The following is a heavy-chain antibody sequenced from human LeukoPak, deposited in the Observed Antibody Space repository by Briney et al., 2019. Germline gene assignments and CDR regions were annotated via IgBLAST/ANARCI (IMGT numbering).Heavy chain of an antibody. D-gene: IGHD1-1*01. J-gene: IGHJ4*02. CDR3: ARDSSNSIDY. V-gene: IGHV1-46*01. Sequence: GASVTVSCKASGYTFTNFYIHWVRQAPGQGLEWMGIIHPSGGTTSYAQKFQGRVTLTRDTSTSTVYMEVNSLRSEDTAVYYCARDSSNSIDYWGQGTLVFVSS. CDR1: GYTFTNFY. CDR2: IHPSGGTT.